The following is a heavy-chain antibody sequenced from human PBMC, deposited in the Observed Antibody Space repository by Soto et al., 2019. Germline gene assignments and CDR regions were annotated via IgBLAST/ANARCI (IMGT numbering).Heavy chain of an antibody. CDR3: AKDPGGQAVALDY. V-gene: IGHV3-11*06. CDR2: ISSSSSYT. D-gene: IGHD6-19*01. J-gene: IGHJ4*02. CDR1: GFTFSDYY. Sequence: GGSLRLSCAASGFTFSDYYMSWIRQAPGKGLEWVSYISSSSSYTNYADSVKGRFTISRDNAKNSLYLQMNSLRAEDTAVYYCAKDPGGQAVALDYWGQGTLVTVSS.